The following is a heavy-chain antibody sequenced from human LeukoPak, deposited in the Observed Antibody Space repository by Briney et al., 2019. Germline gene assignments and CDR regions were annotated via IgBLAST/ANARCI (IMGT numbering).Heavy chain of an antibody. J-gene: IGHJ6*02. CDR1: GGTFSSYA. CDR3: ARDRYYYGSGSYRRSYYGMDV. V-gene: IGHV1-69*04. D-gene: IGHD3-10*01. CDR2: IIPILGIA. Sequence: ASVKVSCKASGGTFSSYAISWVRQAPGQGLEWMGRIIPILGIANYAQKFQGRVTITADKSTSTAYMELSSLRSEDTVVHYCARDRYYYGSGSYRRSYYGMDVWGQGTTVTVSS.